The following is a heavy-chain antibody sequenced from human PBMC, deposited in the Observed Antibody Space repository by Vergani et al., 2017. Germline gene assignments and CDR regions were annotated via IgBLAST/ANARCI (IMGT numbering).Heavy chain of an antibody. CDR2: ISGSGGST. Sequence: VQLVESGGGVVQPGRSLRLSCAASGFTFSSYAMSWVRQAPGKGLEWVSAISGSGGSTYYADSVKGRFTISRDNSKNTLYLQMNSLRAEDTAVYYCAKARPGSYYRAYYYYYMDVWGKGTTVTVSS. CDR3: AKARPGSYYRAYYYYYMDV. J-gene: IGHJ6*03. CDR1: GFTFSSYA. D-gene: IGHD3-10*01. V-gene: IGHV3-23*04.